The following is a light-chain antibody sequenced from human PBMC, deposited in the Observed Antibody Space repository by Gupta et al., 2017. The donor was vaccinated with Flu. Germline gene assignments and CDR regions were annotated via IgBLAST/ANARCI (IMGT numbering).Light chain of an antibody. CDR2: AAS. Sequence: DIQMTQYPSSLSASIGDRVTITCRASQSTSTYLNWYQQQPGKAPKLLIYAASSLQSGVPSRFSGSGSGTDFTLTITSLQAEDFATYYCQQSYSVPWTLGQGTKVDIK. CDR3: QQSYSVPWT. J-gene: IGKJ1*01. CDR1: QSTSTY. V-gene: IGKV1-39*01.